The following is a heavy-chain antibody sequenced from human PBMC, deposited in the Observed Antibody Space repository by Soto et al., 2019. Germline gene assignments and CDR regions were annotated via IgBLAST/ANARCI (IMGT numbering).Heavy chain of an antibody. V-gene: IGHV4-31*03. CDR2: IYDSESA. J-gene: IGHJ4*02. CDR1: GESISSGGYY. D-gene: IGHD6-6*01. CDR3: ARASSSSSAADY. Sequence: QVQLQESGPELVKPSQTLSLTCSVSGESISSGGYYWLWIRHHPGKGLEWIGYIYDSESAYYNPSLKSGVTISMDTSKNHFAMRLSSVTAADTAVYYCARASSSSSAADYWGQGTLATVPS.